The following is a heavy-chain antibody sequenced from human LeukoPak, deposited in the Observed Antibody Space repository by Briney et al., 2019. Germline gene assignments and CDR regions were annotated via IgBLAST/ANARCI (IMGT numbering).Heavy chain of an antibody. J-gene: IGHJ4*02. CDR3: ASSNPFDY. D-gene: IGHD1-14*01. CDR1: EFSVGSNY. Sequence: GGSLRLSCAASEFSVGSNYMTWVRQAPGRGLEWVSAISGSGGSTYYADSVKGRFTISRDNSKNTLYLQMNSLRAEDTAVYYCASSNPFDYWGQGTLVTVSS. CDR2: ISGSGGST. V-gene: IGHV3-23*01.